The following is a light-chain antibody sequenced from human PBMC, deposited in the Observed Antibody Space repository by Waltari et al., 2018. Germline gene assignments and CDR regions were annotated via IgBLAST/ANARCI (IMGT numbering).Light chain of an antibody. V-gene: IGKV3-20*01. Sequence: EIVLTQSPGTLSLSPGERATLSCRASQTVRTTYLPWYQQKPGQAPTLLIYGASSRATGIPDRFSGSGSETDFSLTISSLEPEDFAVYYCQQYDISPLTFGGGTKVESK. CDR3: QQYDISPLT. CDR2: GAS. J-gene: IGKJ4*01. CDR1: QTVRTTY.